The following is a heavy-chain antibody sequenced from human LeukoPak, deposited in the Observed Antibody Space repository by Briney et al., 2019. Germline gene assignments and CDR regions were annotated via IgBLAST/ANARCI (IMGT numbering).Heavy chain of an antibody. CDR2: IYHSGST. Sequence: PSETLSLTCAASGGSISSSNWWSWVRQPPGKGLEWIGEIYHSGSTNYNPSLKSRVTISVDKSKNQFSLKLSSVTAADTAVYYCARDLRVVPAATNWFDPWGQGTLVTVSS. D-gene: IGHD2-2*01. J-gene: IGHJ5*02. CDR1: GGSISSSNW. CDR3: ARDLRVVPAATNWFDP. V-gene: IGHV4-4*02.